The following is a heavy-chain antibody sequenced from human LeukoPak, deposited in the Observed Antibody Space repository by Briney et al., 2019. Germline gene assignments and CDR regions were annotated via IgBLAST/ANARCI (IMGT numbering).Heavy chain of an antibody. CDR1: GYTFTSYG. D-gene: IGHD5-12*01. V-gene: IGHV1-18*01. J-gene: IGHJ4*02. CDR3: ARVRRDIVVTIPPYFDY. Sequence: ASVKVSCKASGYTFTSYGISWVRQAPGQGLEWMGWISAYNGNTNYAQKLQGRVTMTTDTSTSTAYMELRSLRSDDTAVYYCARVRRDIVVTIPPYFDYWGQGTLVTVSS. CDR2: ISAYNGNT.